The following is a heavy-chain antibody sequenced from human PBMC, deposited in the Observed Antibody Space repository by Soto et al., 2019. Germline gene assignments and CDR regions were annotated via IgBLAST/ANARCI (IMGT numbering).Heavy chain of an antibody. CDR1: GFTFSSYA. J-gene: IGHJ4*02. CDR2: ISYDGSNK. V-gene: IGHV3-30-3*01. CDR3: ARERRHFDY. D-gene: IGHD6-25*01. Sequence: QVQLVESGGGVVQPGRSLRLSCAASGFTFSSYAMHWVRQAPGKGLEWVAVISYDGSNKYYADSVKGRFTISRDNSKNTLYLQMNSLRAEDTAVYYCARERRHFDYWGQGTLVTVSS.